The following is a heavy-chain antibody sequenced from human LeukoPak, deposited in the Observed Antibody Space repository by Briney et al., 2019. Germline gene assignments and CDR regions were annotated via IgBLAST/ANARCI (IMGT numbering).Heavy chain of an antibody. CDR1: EFTFSTYA. Sequence: GGSLRLSCAASEFTFSTYAMHWVRQAPGKGLEWVAVMSYDGSNTYYADSVKGRFTISRDKSKNTLYLQMNSLRADDTAVYYCARETYYFDSSGYPSSRRYYFDYWGQGTLVTVSS. D-gene: IGHD3-22*01. V-gene: IGHV3-30*04. J-gene: IGHJ4*02. CDR3: ARETYYFDSSGYPSSRRYYFDY. CDR2: MSYDGSNT.